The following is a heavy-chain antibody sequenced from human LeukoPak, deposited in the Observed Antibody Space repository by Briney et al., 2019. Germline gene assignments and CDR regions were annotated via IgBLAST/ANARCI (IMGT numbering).Heavy chain of an antibody. J-gene: IGHJ4*02. Sequence: LAGGSLRLXCATSGFTFSRYDYNWVRQAPGKGLEWISYISISGVTKYYADSVRGRFTVSRDNARDSLYLQMDSLRAEDTATYHCTSHGSTYYFDYCGQGTQVTVSS. CDR2: ISISGVTK. CDR1: GFTFSRYD. D-gene: IGHD5/OR15-5a*01. V-gene: IGHV3-48*03. CDR3: TSHGSTYYFDY.